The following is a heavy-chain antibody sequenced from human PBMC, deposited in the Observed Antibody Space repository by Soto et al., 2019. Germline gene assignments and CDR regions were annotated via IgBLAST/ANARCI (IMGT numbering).Heavy chain of an antibody. V-gene: IGHV3-20*01. Sequence: GGSLRLSCAASGFTFDDYGMSWVRQAPGKGLEWVSGINWNGGSTGYADSVKGRFTISRDNAKNSLYLQMNSLRAEDTALYHCARGALTVTTFPFTGYYYYMDVWGKGTTVTVSS. D-gene: IGHD4-17*01. CDR3: ARGALTVTTFPFTGYYYYMDV. CDR2: INWNGGST. CDR1: GFTFDDYG. J-gene: IGHJ6*03.